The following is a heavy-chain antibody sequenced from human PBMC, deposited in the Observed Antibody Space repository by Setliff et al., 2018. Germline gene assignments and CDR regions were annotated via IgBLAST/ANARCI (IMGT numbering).Heavy chain of an antibody. CDR1: GGSVNDYY. J-gene: IGHJ4*02. CDR2: SYYLGAT. Sequence: PSETLSLTCTVSGGSVNDYYWSWIRRPPGKGLEWIGYSYYLGATKYTPSLKGRVSMSVDVSRDQFSLELSSVTAADTAVYFCARGSGRGYSYGLFDYWGQGSLVTVSS. D-gene: IGHD5-18*01. V-gene: IGHV4-59*02. CDR3: ARGSGRGYSYGLFDY.